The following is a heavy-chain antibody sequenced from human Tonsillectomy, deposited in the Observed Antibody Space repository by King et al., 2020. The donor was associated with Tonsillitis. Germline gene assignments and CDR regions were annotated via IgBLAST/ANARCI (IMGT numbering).Heavy chain of an antibody. CDR2: ISYDGSNK. CDR1: GFTFSRYA. Sequence: VQLVESGGGVVQPGRSLRLSCAASGFTFSRYAIHWVRQAPGKGLEWVAVISYDGSNKYYADSVKGRFTISRDNSKKTLYLQMNSLRAEDTAVYYCARDHYYDSSDYYSTFDYWGQGTLVTVSS. J-gene: IGHJ4*02. V-gene: IGHV3-30*01. D-gene: IGHD3-22*01. CDR3: ARDHYYDSSDYYSTFDY.